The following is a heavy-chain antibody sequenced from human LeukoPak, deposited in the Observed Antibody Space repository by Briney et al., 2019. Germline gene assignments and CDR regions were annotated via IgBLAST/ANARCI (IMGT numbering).Heavy chain of an antibody. V-gene: IGHV4-4*02. CDR3: ARGGGSYSY. CDR1: GGSISSNNW. CDR2: IHHSGRI. D-gene: IGHD1-26*01. Sequence: SETLSLTCAVSGGSISSNNWWSWVRQPPGKGLEWIAEIHHSGRINYNPSLKSRVIISIDTSKNHFSLNLTSVTDADTAVYYCARGGGSYSYWGQGTLVTVSS. J-gene: IGHJ4*02.